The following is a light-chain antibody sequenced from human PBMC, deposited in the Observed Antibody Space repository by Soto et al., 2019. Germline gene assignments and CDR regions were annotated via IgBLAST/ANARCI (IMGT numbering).Light chain of an antibody. CDR1: SSDVGGFSY. Sequence: QSVLTQPASVSGSPGQSIKISCTGTSSDVGGFSYVSWYRQHPGSAPKVMIYDVRNRPSGVSNRFSGSKSGNTASLTISGLQAEDEAVYYCSSYTTSSAVVFGGGTKVTVL. CDR3: SSYTTSSAVV. J-gene: IGLJ3*02. CDR2: DVR. V-gene: IGLV2-14*03.